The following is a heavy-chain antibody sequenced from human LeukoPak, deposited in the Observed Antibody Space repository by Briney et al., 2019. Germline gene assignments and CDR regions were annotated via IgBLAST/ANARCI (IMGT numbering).Heavy chain of an antibody. Sequence: GASVKVSCKASGYTFTSYYMHWVRQAPGQGLEWMGIINPSGGSTSYAQKFQGRVTMTRDTSTSTVYMELSSLRSVDTAVYYCACSIVVVPAAPFDYWGQGTLVTVSP. D-gene: IGHD2-2*01. J-gene: IGHJ4*02. CDR3: ACSIVVVPAAPFDY. CDR1: GYTFTSYY. V-gene: IGHV1-46*01. CDR2: INPSGGST.